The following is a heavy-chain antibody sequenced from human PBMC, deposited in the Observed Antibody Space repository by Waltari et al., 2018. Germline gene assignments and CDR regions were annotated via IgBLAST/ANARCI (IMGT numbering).Heavy chain of an antibody. Sequence: GWMNPNSGDTDNAQKFQGRITMTSNTSISTAYMELTSLRFDDTAVYYCARAVGGAARGYFGFDDWGQGTTVTVS. CDR2: MNPNSGDT. D-gene: IGHD1-26*01. J-gene: IGHJ6*02. V-gene: IGHV1-8*01. CDR3: ARAVGGAARGYFGFDD.